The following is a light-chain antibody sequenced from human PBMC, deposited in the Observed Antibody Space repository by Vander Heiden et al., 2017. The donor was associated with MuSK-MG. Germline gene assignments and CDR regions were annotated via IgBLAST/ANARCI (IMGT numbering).Light chain of an antibody. Sequence: SAPHQPASPSGSSGPSVTLSCPGTSSDGGSYNLVSWYQQHPGKAPKFMMYEVSKRPSGVSNRFSGSKSGNTASLTISGLQAEDEGDYYCCSYAGSSTVVFGGGTKLTVL. CDR2: EVS. CDR3: CSYAGSSTVV. V-gene: IGLV2-23*02. J-gene: IGLJ3*02. CDR1: SSDGGSYNL.